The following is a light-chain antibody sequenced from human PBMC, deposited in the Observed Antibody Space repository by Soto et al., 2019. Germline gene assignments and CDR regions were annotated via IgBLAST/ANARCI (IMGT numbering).Light chain of an antibody. J-gene: IGLJ1*01. CDR1: SSDIGSYNR. Sequence: QSALTQPPSVSASPGQSVTISCTGTSSDIGSYNRVSWYQQPPGAAPKLMICEVNNRPSGVPERFSGSKSGNTASLTIFGLQAEDEADYYCSSFTTSDTYVFGTGTKLTVL. V-gene: IGLV2-18*02. CDR2: EVN. CDR3: SSFTTSDTYV.